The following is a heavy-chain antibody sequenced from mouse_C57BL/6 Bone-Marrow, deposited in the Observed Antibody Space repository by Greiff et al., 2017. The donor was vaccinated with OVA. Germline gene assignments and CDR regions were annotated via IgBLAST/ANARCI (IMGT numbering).Heavy chain of an antibody. CDR2: IDPEDGDT. Sequence: VHLKQSGAELVKPGASVKLSCTASGFNIKDYYMHWVKQRTEQGLEWIGRIDPEDGDTKYAPKFQGKATITADKSSNTAYMQLSSLTSEDTAVYYCARDVDSGGFAYWGQGTLVTVSA. J-gene: IGHJ3*01. CDR3: ARDVDSGGFAY. V-gene: IGHV14-2*01. D-gene: IGHD2-13*01. CDR1: GFNIKDYY.